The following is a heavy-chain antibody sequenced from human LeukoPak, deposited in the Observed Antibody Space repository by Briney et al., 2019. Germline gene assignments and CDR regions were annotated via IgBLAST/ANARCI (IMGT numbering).Heavy chain of an antibody. CDR2: ISGSDVST. J-gene: IGHJ6*03. CDR3: ARLSAYYYGSYFYYYMDV. Sequence: LSGGSLRLSCVASGFTFRHYAMSWVRQAPGKGLEWVSSISGSDVSTYYADSVKGRFTISRDNAKNSVYLHMNSLRAEDTALYYCARLSAYYYGSYFYYYMDVWGKGTTVTVSS. CDR1: GFTFRHYA. V-gene: IGHV3-23*01. D-gene: IGHD3-10*01.